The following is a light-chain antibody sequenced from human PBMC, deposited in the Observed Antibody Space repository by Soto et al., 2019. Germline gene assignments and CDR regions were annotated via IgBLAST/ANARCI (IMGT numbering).Light chain of an antibody. CDR2: GAS. CDR3: LQFDNSPLYT. Sequence: EIVLTRSPGTLSLSPGERATLSCRASQSVSSSSITWYQQKPGQAPRLLIYGASTRATGIPDRFRGSGSGTDFSLTISRLEPEDFAVYYCLQFDNSPLYTFGQGTKVDIK. J-gene: IGKJ2*01. V-gene: IGKV3-20*01. CDR1: QSVSSSS.